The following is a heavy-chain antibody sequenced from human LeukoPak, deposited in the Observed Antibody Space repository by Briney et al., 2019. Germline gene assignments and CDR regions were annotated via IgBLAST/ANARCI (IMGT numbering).Heavy chain of an antibody. J-gene: IGHJ4*02. V-gene: IGHV5-51*01. Sequence: GESLKISCKTSGYTFTIYWIGWLRQMPGKGLEWAGIIYPGDSRTRYSPSFQGQVTISADKSISTSYLQWSSLKASDTAIFYCARSDSYSFDYWGQGTLVTVSS. CDR3: ARSDSYSFDY. CDR1: GYTFTIYW. CDR2: IYPGDSRT.